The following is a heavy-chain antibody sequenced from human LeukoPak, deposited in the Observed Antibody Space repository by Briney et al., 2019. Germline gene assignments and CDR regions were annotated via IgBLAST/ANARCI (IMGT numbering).Heavy chain of an antibody. Sequence: ASVKVSCKASGYTFTSYGISWVRQAPGQGLEWMGWINPNSGGTNYAQKFQGRVTMTRDTSISTAYMELSRLRSDDTAVYYCARGNWNSYYFDYWGQGTLVTVSS. D-gene: IGHD1-7*01. V-gene: IGHV1-2*02. CDR1: GYTFTSYG. CDR3: ARGNWNSYYFDY. CDR2: INPNSGGT. J-gene: IGHJ4*02.